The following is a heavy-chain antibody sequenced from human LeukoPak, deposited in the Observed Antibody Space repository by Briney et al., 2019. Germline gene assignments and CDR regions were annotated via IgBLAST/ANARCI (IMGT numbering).Heavy chain of an antibody. CDR2: IRYDGSNK. CDR1: GFTFSSYG. CDR3: AKDGEVTPHYYYYYMDV. Sequence: GGSLRLSCAASGFTFSSYGMHWVRQAPGKGLEWVAFIRYDGSNKYYADSVKGRFTISRDNSKNTLYLQMNSLRAEDTAVYYCAKDGEVTPHYYYYYMDVWGKGTTVTISS. V-gene: IGHV3-30*02. J-gene: IGHJ6*03. D-gene: IGHD2-21*01.